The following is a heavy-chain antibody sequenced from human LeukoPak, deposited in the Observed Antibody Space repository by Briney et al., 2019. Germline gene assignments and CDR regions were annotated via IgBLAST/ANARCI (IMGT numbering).Heavy chain of an antibody. D-gene: IGHD1-26*01. Sequence: GASVKVSCKASGYTFTSYGISWVRQAPGQGLEWMGWINPNSGGTNYAQKFQGRVTMTRDTSISTAYMELSRLRSDDTAVYYCARGWRDGGSHTWGQGTLVTVSS. V-gene: IGHV1-2*02. CDR1: GYTFTSYG. CDR3: ARGWRDGGSHT. CDR2: INPNSGGT. J-gene: IGHJ5*02.